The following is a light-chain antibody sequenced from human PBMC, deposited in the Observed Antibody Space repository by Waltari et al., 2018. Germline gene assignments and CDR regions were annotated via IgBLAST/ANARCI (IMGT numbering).Light chain of an antibody. CDR3: SSYTTSNIII. J-gene: IGLJ2*01. CDR1: SSDIGGYNY. CDR2: DVN. V-gene: IGLV2-14*03. Sequence: QSALTQPASVSGSPGESLTISCTGTSSDIGGYNYVSWYQQHPGKAPELMIYDVNYRPSGVSNRFSGSKSGNTASLTISGLQAEDEAYYYCSSYTTSNIIIFGGGTKLSVL.